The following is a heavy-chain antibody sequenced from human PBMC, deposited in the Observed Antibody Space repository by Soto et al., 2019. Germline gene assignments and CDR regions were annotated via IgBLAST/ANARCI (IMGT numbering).Heavy chain of an antibody. CDR2: ISYSGNT. CDR3: AGLRGYAGSPIDY. CDR1: GGSIISGY. V-gene: IGHV4-59*01. Sequence: SETLSLTCTVAGGSIISGYWSWIRQPPGKGLEWIGYISYSGNTNYNPSLKSRVTMSVDTPKNQFSLRLSSVTTADTAVYYCAGLRGYAGSPIDYWGQGTLVTVSS. D-gene: IGHD2-15*01. J-gene: IGHJ4*02.